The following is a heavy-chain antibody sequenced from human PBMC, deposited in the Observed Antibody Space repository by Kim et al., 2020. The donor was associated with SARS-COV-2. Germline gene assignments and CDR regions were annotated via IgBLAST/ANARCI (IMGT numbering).Heavy chain of an antibody. CDR1: GFTFSSYY. V-gene: IGHV3-66*01. CDR3: ACGWFVVAFYI. Sequence: GGSLRLACAASGFTFSSYYMSWVRQAPGKGLEWVSVIYSGGSTYYADSVTGSFTISRANSTNTLYLQLNTLRAADTAAYYCACGWFVVAFYIFGHGPMVT. CDR2: IYSGGST. D-gene: IGHD6-19*01. J-gene: IGHJ3*02.